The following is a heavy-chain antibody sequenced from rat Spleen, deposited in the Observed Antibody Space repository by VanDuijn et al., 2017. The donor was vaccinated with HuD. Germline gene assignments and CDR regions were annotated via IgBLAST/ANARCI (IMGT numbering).Heavy chain of an antibody. D-gene: IGHD1-11*01. CDR3: TSLTTEGPPY. J-gene: IGHJ2*01. CDR1: GFSLTSYN. V-gene: IGHV2-63*01. CDR2: MRYNGDT. Sequence: QVQLKESGPGLVQPSQTLSLTCTVSGFSLTSYNVHWVRQPPGKGLEWMGRMRYNGDTSYNSALKSRLSISRDTSKNQVFLKMNSLQTDDTGTYYCTSLTTEGPPYWGQGVMVTVSS.